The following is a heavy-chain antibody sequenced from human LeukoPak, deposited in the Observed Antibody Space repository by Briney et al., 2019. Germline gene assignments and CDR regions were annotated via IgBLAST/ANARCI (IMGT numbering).Heavy chain of an antibody. CDR2: IYYVGSP. V-gene: IGHV4-39*01. D-gene: IGHD3-3*01. CDR3: ARLPITKRAMDV. Sequence: PSETLSLTCSVSGESIRSGDSYWGWIRQDPRKGLEWIASIYYVGSPHYNPSLNSRRVTLSVDTTKNQFSLTLTSVTAADTAIYYCARLPITKRAMDVWGQGTTVTVSS. J-gene: IGHJ6*02. CDR1: GESIRSGDSY.